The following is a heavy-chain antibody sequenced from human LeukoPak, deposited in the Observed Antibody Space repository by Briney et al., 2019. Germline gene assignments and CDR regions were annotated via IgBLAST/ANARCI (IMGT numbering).Heavy chain of an antibody. V-gene: IGHV1-18*01. CDR2: ISAYNGNT. CDR3: ARDPRSTVTKSFHYYYGLDV. CDR1: GYTFTSYG. D-gene: IGHD4-17*01. Sequence: GASVKVSCKASGYTFTSYGISWVRQAPGQGLEWMGWISAYNGNTNYAQKLQGRVTMTRDTSTSTLYMELRSLRSEDTAVYYCARDPRSTVTKSFHYYYGLDVWGTGTTVTVSS. J-gene: IGHJ6*04.